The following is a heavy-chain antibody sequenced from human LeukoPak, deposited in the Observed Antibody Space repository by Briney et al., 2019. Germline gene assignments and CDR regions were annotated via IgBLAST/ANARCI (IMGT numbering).Heavy chain of an antibody. CDR1: GGSISSYY. CDR3: ARARNSYGFYYYYVDV. Sequence: PSETLSLTCTVSGGSISSYYWSWIRQPPGKGLEWIGYIYYSGSTNYNPSLKSRVTISVDTSKNQFSLKLSSVTAADTAVYYCARARNSYGFYYYYVDVWGKGTTVTVSS. D-gene: IGHD5-18*01. J-gene: IGHJ6*03. CDR2: IYYSGST. V-gene: IGHV4-59*12.